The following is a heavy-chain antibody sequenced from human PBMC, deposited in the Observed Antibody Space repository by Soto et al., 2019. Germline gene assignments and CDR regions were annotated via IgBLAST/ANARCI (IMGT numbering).Heavy chain of an antibody. CDR3: ASSRGIAAAGPFDP. V-gene: IGHV4-39*01. J-gene: IGHJ5*02. CDR1: GGSISSSSYY. D-gene: IGHD6-13*01. Sequence: QLQLQESGPGLVKPSETLSLTCTVSGGSISSSSYYWGWIRQPPGKGLEWIGSIYYSGSTYYNPSLKSRVTISVDASKNQFSLKLSSVTAADTAVYYCASSRGIAAAGPFDPWGQGTLVTVSS. CDR2: IYYSGST.